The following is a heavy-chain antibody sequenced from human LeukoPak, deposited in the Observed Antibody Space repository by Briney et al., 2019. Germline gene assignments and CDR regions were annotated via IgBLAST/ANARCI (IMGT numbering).Heavy chain of an antibody. Sequence: AASVKVSCKASGYTFTGYYMHWVRQAPGQGLEWMGWINPNSGGTNYAQKFQGRVTMTRDTSISTAYMELSRLRSDDTAVYYCARFPVNPAEGAFDTWGQGTMVTVSS. CDR2: INPNSGGT. CDR1: GYTFTGYY. CDR3: ARFPVNPAEGAFDT. V-gene: IGHV1-2*02. J-gene: IGHJ3*02.